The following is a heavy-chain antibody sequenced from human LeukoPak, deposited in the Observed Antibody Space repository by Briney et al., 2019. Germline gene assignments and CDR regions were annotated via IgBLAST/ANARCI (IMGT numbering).Heavy chain of an antibody. Sequence: ASVKLSCKASGGTFSSYAISWVRQAPGQGLEGMGGIIPIFGTANYAQKFQGRVTITADKSTSTAYMELSSLRSEDTAVYYCASLNVDTTTNWFDPWGQGTLVTVSS. V-gene: IGHV1-69*06. CDR2: IIPIFGTA. D-gene: IGHD5-18*01. CDR3: ASLNVDTTTNWFDP. CDR1: GGTFSSYA. J-gene: IGHJ5*02.